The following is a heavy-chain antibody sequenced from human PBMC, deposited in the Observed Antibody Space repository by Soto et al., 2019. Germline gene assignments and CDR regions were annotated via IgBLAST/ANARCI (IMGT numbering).Heavy chain of an antibody. CDR1: GFIFSGYA. J-gene: IGHJ4*02. CDR3: AKETNAYEINF. V-gene: IGHV3-30-3*01. D-gene: IGHD3-9*01. Sequence: QVQLVESGGGVVQPGGSLRLSCAASGFIFSGYAMHWVRQAPGKGLEWVAVISYDGNTQYYADSVKGRFTVSRDNSNNLLYVEMNNLRDEDTAMYYCAKETNAYEINFWGQGTVVTVSP. CDR2: ISYDGNTQ.